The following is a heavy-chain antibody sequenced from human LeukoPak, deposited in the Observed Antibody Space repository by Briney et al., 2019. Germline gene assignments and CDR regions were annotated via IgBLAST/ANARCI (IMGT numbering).Heavy chain of an antibody. Sequence: GESLKISCKGSGYSFTSYWIAWVRQMPGKGLEWMGLIYSGDSDTRYSPSFQGQVTISADKPISTAFLQWSSLKASDTAMYYCARGAYDSGWYFDLWGRGTLVTVSS. J-gene: IGHJ2*01. V-gene: IGHV5-51*04. CDR2: IYSGDSDT. CDR3: ARGAYDSGWYFDL. CDR1: GYSFTSYW. D-gene: IGHD3-10*01.